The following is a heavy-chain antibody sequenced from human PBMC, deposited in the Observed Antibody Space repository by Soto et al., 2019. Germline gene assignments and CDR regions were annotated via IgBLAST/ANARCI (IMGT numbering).Heavy chain of an antibody. V-gene: IGHV3-48*02. J-gene: IGHJ6*02. CDR3: AGALFRDFWSGYYPYGMDV. CDR2: ISSSSSTI. CDR1: GFTFSSYS. Sequence: GGSLRLSCAASGFTFSSYSMNWVRQAPGKGLEWVSYISSSSSTIYYADSVKGRFTISRDNAKKSLYLQMNSLRDEDTAVDYCAGALFRDFWSGYYPYGMDVWGQGTTVTVSS. D-gene: IGHD3-3*01.